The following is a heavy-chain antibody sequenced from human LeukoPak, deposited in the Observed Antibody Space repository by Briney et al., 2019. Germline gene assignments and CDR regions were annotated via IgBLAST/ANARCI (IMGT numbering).Heavy chain of an antibody. CDR2: IYYHENT. V-gene: IGHV4-39*01. CDR1: GGSISSSSDY. Sequence: SETLSLTCTVSGGSISSSSDYWGWIRQAPGKGLEWIGSIYYHENTYYNSSLKSRVTISVDTSKNQFSLKLNSVTAADAAVYFCARRAYSAAYWKHFDYWGQGTLVTVSS. CDR3: ARRAYSAAYWKHFDY. D-gene: IGHD1-1*01. J-gene: IGHJ4*02.